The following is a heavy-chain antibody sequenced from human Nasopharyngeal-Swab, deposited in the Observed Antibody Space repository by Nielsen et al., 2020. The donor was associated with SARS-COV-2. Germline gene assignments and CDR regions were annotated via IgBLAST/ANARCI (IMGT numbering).Heavy chain of an antibody. J-gene: IGHJ6*02. CDR1: GGSISSGGYY. V-gene: IGHV4-31*03. Sequence: LSLTCTVSGGSISSGGYYWSWIRQHPGKGLEWIGYIYYSGSTYYNPSLKSRVTISVDTSKNQFSLKLRSVTAADTAVYYCAGAKESRGWLIRYYSYGMDVWGQGTTVTVSS. CDR3: AGAKESRGWLIRYYSYGMDV. D-gene: IGHD6-19*01. CDR2: IYYSGST.